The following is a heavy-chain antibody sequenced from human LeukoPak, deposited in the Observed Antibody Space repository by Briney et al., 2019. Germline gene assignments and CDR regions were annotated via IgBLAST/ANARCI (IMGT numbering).Heavy chain of an antibody. Sequence: GGSLRLSCAASGFTFSSYAMSWVRQAPGKGLEWVSAISGSGGSTYYADSVKGRFTISRDNFKNTLYLQMNSLRAEDTAVYYCAKDWIVVVPAASDYWGQGTLVTVSS. J-gene: IGHJ4*02. CDR3: AKDWIVVVPAASDY. V-gene: IGHV3-23*01. D-gene: IGHD2-2*01. CDR1: GFTFSSYA. CDR2: ISGSGGST.